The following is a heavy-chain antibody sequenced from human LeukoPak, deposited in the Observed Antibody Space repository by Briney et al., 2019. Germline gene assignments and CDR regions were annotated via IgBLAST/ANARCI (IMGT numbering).Heavy chain of an antibody. D-gene: IGHD3-10*01. Sequence: GGSLRLSCAASGFTVSSNYMSWVRQAPGKGLEWVSIIYSGGSTYYADSVKGRFTISRDSSKNTLYLQMNSLRAEDTAVYYCAKESYYYGSGSYYSGDWFDPWGQGTLVTVSS. CDR3: AKESYYYGSGSYYSGDWFDP. CDR1: GFTVSSNY. CDR2: IYSGGST. V-gene: IGHV3-66*01. J-gene: IGHJ5*02.